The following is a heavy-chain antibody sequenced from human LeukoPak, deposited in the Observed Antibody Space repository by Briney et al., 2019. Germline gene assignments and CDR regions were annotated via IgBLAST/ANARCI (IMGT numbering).Heavy chain of an antibody. CDR2: ITSSSTT. CDR3: ARDSGLDS. CDR1: GFPFSIYS. J-gene: IGHJ5*01. V-gene: IGHV3-48*02. Sequence: GGSLRLSCAASGFPFSIYSMNWLRQAPGKGLEWVSYITSSSTTYYADSVKGRFTVSRDNAKNSLYLQLNSLGDEDTAAYYCARDSGLDSWGQGTLVTVFS.